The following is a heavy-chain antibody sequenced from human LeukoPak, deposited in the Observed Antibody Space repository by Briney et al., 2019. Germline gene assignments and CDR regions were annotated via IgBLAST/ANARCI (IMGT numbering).Heavy chain of an antibody. V-gene: IGHV1-18*01. J-gene: IGHJ4*02. CDR3: ARDGVDYSYKSSVDY. D-gene: IGHD3-22*01. CDR1: GYTFTSYG. Sequence: GASVKVSCKASGYTFTSYGISWVRQAPGQGLEWMGWISAHNGNTNYAQKLQGRVAMTTDTSTTTAHMELGSLRSDDTAVYYCARDGVDYSYKSSVDYWGQGTLVTVSS. CDR2: ISAHNGNT.